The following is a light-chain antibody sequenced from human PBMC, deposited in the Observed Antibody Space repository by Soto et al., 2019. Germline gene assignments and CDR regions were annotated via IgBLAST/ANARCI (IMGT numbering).Light chain of an antibody. Sequence: QSVLAQPASVSGSPGQSITISCTGTSSDVGGYNYVAWYQQHPGKAPKLIIYEVTNRPSGVSYRFSASKSGNTASLTISGLQSEDEADYYCISYTGKSAYYVFGTGTKVTVL. CDR3: ISYTGKSAYYV. V-gene: IGLV2-14*01. CDR2: EVT. J-gene: IGLJ1*01. CDR1: SSDVGGYNY.